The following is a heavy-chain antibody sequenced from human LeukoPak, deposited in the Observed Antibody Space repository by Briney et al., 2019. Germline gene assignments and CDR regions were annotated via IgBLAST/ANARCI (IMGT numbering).Heavy chain of an antibody. D-gene: IGHD3-22*01. CDR1: GVAISSHY. CDR3: ARDKYYYDSSGRGLDY. V-gene: IGHV4-4*07. Sequence: SETLSLTCTVSGVAISSHYWSWIRQPAGKGLEWIGRIHTSGSTNYNPSLKSRVTMSVDTSKNQFSLKLSSVTAADTAVYYCARDKYYYDSSGRGLDYWGQGTLVTVSS. CDR2: IHTSGST. J-gene: IGHJ4*02.